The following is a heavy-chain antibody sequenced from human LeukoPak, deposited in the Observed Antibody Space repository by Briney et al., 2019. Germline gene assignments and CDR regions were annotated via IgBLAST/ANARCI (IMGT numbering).Heavy chain of an antibody. CDR1: GFTFSSYS. Sequence: GGSLRLSCAASGFTFSSYSMNWVRQAPGKGLEWVSSISSSSSYIYYADSVKGRFTISRDNAKNSLYLQMNSLRAEDTAVYYCAREDSGWLVADAFDIWGQGTMVTVSS. CDR2: ISSSSSYI. CDR3: AREDSGWLVADAFDI. V-gene: IGHV3-21*01. J-gene: IGHJ3*02. D-gene: IGHD6-19*01.